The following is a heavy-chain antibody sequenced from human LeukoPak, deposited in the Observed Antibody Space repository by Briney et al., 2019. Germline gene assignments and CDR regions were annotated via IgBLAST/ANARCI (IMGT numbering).Heavy chain of an antibody. CDR3: ARDSRWIQLWSPNWYFDL. CDR1: GGSINTYY. V-gene: IGHV4-59*01. Sequence: PSETLSLTCTVSGGSINTYYWSWIRQPPGKGLEWIGYIYYSGSTNYNPSLKSRVTISVDTSKNQFSLKLSSVTVADTAVYYCARDSRWIQLWSPNWYFDLWGRGTLVTVSS. CDR2: IYYSGST. D-gene: IGHD5-18*01. J-gene: IGHJ2*01.